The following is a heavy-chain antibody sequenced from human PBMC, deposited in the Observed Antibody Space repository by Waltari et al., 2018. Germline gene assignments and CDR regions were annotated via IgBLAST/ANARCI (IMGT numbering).Heavy chain of an antibody. J-gene: IGHJ5*02. CDR2: IYHSGST. CDR1: GYSISSGYY. CDR3: ARLGIVGAGNWFDP. V-gene: IGHV4-38-2*01. Sequence: QVQLQESGPGLVKPSETLSLTCAVSGYSISSGYYWGWIRQPPGKGLEWIGSIYHSGSTNYNPSLKSRVTISVDTSKNQFSLKLSSVTAADTAVYYCARLGIVGAGNWFDPWGQGTLVTVSS. D-gene: IGHD1-26*01.